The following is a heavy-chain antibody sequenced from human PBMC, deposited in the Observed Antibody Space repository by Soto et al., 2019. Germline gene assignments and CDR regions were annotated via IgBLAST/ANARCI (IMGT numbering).Heavy chain of an antibody. V-gene: IGHV1-3*01. J-gene: IGHJ4*02. CDR3: ARKDYYGAGAYYFDH. Sequence: ASVKVSCTASGYTFTGYYMHWVRQAPGQRLEWMGWINAANGDTGYSQKFHDRVTFTRDTSATTVYMELSSLTSEDTAVYYCARKDYYGAGAYYFDHWGQGTLVTVSS. D-gene: IGHD3-10*01. CDR2: INAANGDT. CDR1: GYTFTGYY.